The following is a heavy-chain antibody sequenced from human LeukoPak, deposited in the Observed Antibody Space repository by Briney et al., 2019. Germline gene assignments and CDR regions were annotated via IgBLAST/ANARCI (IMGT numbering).Heavy chain of an antibody. Sequence: PGGSLRLSCAASGFTFSSYSMNWVRQAPGKGLEWVSSISSSSSYIYYADSVKGRFTISRDNAKNSLYLQMNSLRAEDTAVYYCAREDCSSTSCYAFWFDPWGQGTLVTVSS. CDR1: GFTFSSYS. CDR2: ISSSSSYI. D-gene: IGHD2-2*01. J-gene: IGHJ5*02. CDR3: AREDCSSTSCYAFWFDP. V-gene: IGHV3-21*01.